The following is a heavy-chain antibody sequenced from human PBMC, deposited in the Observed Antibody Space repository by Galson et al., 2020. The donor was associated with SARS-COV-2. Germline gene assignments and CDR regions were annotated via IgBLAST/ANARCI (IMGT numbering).Heavy chain of an antibody. CDR1: GFTFRLYS. V-gene: IGHV3-21*06. Sequence: GESLKISCEVSGFTFRLYSMTWVRQAPGKGLEWVSSISSSSDYIYHAESLKGRFTISRDNAKNTLFLQMNSLRADDTAVYFCAREASWAMFAMDVWGQGTTVTVSS. D-gene: IGHD3-10*02. CDR2: ISSSSDYI. CDR3: AREASWAMFAMDV. J-gene: IGHJ6*02.